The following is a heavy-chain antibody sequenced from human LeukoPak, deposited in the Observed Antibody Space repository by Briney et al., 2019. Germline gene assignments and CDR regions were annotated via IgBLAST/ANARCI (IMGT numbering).Heavy chain of an antibody. CDR1: GYTFTSYG. CDR2: ISAYNGNT. Sequence: ASVKVSCKASGYTFTSYGISWVRQAPGQGLEWMGWISAYNGNTSYAQKFQGRVTMTRDMSTSTVYMDLSSLRSEDTAVYYCARGPQVYDIRDSTAAKIDYWGRGTLVTVSS. J-gene: IGHJ4*02. D-gene: IGHD3-16*01. V-gene: IGHV1-18*01. CDR3: ARGPQVYDIRDSTAAKIDY.